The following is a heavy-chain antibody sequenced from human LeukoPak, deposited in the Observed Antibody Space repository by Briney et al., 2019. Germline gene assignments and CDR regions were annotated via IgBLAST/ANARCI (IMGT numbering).Heavy chain of an antibody. V-gene: IGHV5-51*01. CDR2: ISPADSDT. D-gene: IGHD3-9*01. CDR1: GYSFTSHW. J-gene: IGHJ4*02. Sequence: GESLKISCKGSGYSFTSHWIGWVRQMPGKGLEWMGIISPADSDTKYSPSFQGQVTISADKSISTAYLQWSSLKASDTAIYYCARLDHYDILTGFVGDFWGQGTLVTVSS. CDR3: ARLDHYDILTGFVGDF.